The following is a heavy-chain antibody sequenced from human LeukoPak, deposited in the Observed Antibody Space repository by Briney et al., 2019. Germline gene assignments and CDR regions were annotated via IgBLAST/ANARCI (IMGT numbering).Heavy chain of an antibody. CDR2: ISAYNGNT. J-gene: IGHJ4*02. V-gene: IGHV1-18*01. Sequence: ASVNVSCKASGYTFTSYGISWARQAPGQGLEWMGWISAYNGNTNYAQKLQGRVTMTTDTSTSTAYMELRSLRSDDTAVYYCARGLMDIVATILYYFDYWGQGTLVTVSS. D-gene: IGHD5-12*01. CDR1: GYTFTSYG. CDR3: ARGLMDIVATILYYFDY.